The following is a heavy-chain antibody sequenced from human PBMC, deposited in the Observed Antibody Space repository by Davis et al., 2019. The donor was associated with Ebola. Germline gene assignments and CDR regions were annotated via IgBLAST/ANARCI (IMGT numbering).Heavy chain of an antibody. V-gene: IGHV3-73*01. J-gene: IGHJ4*02. Sequence: GGSLRLSCAASGFTFSGSAMHWVRQASGKGLEWVGRIRSKANSYATAYAASVKGRFTISRDDSKNTAYLQMNSLKTEDTAVYYCARDLLDIVVVPAADYWGQGTLVTVSS. D-gene: IGHD2-2*01. CDR2: IRSKANSYAT. CDR1: GFTFSGSA. CDR3: ARDLLDIVVVPAADY.